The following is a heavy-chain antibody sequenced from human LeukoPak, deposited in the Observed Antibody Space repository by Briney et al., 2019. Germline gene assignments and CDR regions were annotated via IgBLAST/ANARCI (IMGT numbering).Heavy chain of an antibody. V-gene: IGHV3-30*03. Sequence: PGGSLRLSCAASGFTFSSYGMHWVGQAPGKGLEWVAVISYDGSNKYNADSVKGRFTISRDNSKNTLYLQMNSLRAEDTAVYYCAREGEWFGDGMDVWGQGTTVTVSS. J-gene: IGHJ6*02. D-gene: IGHD3-10*01. CDR2: ISYDGSNK. CDR3: AREGEWFGDGMDV. CDR1: GFTFSSYG.